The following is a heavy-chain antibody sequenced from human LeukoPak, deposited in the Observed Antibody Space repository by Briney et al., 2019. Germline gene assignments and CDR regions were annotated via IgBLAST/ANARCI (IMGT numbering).Heavy chain of an antibody. CDR3: ARHFDYYDSYYFDY. V-gene: IGHV4-59*08. CDR1: GGSISSYY. Sequence: SETLSLTCTVSGGSISSYYWSWIRQPPGKGLEWIGYIYYSGSTNYNPSLKSRVTISVDTSKNQFSLKLSSVTAADTAVYYCARHFDYYDSYYFDYWGQGTLVTVSS. D-gene: IGHD3-22*01. J-gene: IGHJ4*02. CDR2: IYYSGST.